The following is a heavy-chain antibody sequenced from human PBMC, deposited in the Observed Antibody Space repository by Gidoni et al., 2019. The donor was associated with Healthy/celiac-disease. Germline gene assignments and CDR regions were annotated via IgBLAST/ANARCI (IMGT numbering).Heavy chain of an antibody. V-gene: IGHV4-34*01. J-gene: IGHJ6*02. CDR1: GGSFSGYY. CDR3: ARGYYDFWSGYWGNYYYGMDV. Sequence: QVQLQQWGAGLLKPSETLSLTCAVYGGSFSGYYWRWIRQPPGKGLEWIGEINHSGSTNYNPSLKRRVTISVDTSKNQFSLKLSSVTAADTAVYYCARGYYDFWSGYWGNYYYGMDVWGQGTTVTVSS. D-gene: IGHD3-3*01. CDR2: INHSGST.